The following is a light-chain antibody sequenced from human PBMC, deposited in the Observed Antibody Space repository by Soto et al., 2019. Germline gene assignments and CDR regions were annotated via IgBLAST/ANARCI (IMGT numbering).Light chain of an antibody. CDR3: LQDYNYPYT. CDR1: QGISSD. CDR2: AAS. Sequence: AIQMTQSPSSLSASVGDRVTITCRASQGISSDVAWYQQKPGKAPKLLIYAASSLQSGVPSRFRGSGSGTDFTLTISSLLHEHFATYYCLQDYNYPYTFGPGPKVDIK. V-gene: IGKV1-6*01. J-gene: IGKJ2*01.